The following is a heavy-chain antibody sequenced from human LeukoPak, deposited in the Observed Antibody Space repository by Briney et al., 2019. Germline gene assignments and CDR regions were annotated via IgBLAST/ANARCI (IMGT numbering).Heavy chain of an antibody. J-gene: IGHJ5*02. CDR3: ARKGGIVVVPAAIPNWFDP. D-gene: IGHD2-2*02. V-gene: IGHV1-46*03. Sequence: ASVKVSCKASGYTFTSYYMHWVRQAPGQGLEWMGIINPSGGSTSYAQKFQGRVTMTRDTSTSTVYMELSSLRSEDTAVYYCARKGGIVVVPAAIPNWFDPWGQGTLVTVSS. CDR2: INPSGGST. CDR1: GYTFTSYY.